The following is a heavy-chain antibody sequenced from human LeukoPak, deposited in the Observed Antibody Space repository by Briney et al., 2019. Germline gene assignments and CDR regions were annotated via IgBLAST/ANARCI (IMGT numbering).Heavy chain of an antibody. CDR2: INPNSGGT. J-gene: IGHJ4*02. D-gene: IGHD3-22*01. Sequence: ASVKVSCKASGYTFTGYYMHWVRQAPGQGLEWMGWINPNSGGTNYAQKFQGRVTMTWDTSISTAYMELSRLRSDDTAVYYCARERNYYDSSGYYLWGQGTLVTVSS. V-gene: IGHV1-2*02. CDR3: ARERNYYDSSGYYL. CDR1: GYTFTGYY.